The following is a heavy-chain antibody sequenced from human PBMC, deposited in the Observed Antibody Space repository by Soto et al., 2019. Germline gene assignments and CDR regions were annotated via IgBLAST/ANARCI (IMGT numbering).Heavy chain of an antibody. V-gene: IGHV1-69*06. CDR1: GGTFCSYA. Sequence: GASEKVSCKASGGTFCSYAISWVRQAPGQGLEWMGGIIPIFGTANYAQKFQGRVTITADKSTSTAYMELSSLRSEDTAVYYCASGYSGSYSGYYYGMDVWGQGTTVTVSS. J-gene: IGHJ6*02. CDR2: IIPIFGTA. D-gene: IGHD1-26*01. CDR3: ASGYSGSYSGYYYGMDV.